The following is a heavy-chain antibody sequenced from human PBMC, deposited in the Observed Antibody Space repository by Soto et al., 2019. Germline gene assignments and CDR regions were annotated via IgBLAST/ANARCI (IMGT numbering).Heavy chain of an antibody. CDR1: RLPFTSSA. Sequence: SVKGSCKASRLPFTSSAVQLVRQARGQRLEWIGWIVVGSGNTNYAQKFQERVTITRDMSTSTAYMELSGLRSEDTAVYYCAYDSSGYYYFDYWGQGTLVTVSS. V-gene: IGHV1-58*01. J-gene: IGHJ4*02. CDR3: AYDSSGYYYFDY. D-gene: IGHD3-22*01. CDR2: IVVGSGNT.